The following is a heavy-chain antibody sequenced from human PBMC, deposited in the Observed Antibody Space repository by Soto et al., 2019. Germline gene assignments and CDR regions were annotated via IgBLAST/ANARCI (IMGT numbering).Heavy chain of an antibody. J-gene: IGHJ6*03. D-gene: IGHD2-15*01. CDR3: ARDAVVVVAATLTYYYYYYMDV. CDR1: GGSFSGYY. CDR2: INHSGST. Sequence: SETLSLTCAVYGGSFSGYYWSWIRQPPGKGLEWIGEINHSGSTNYNPSLKSRVTISVDTSKNQFSLKLSSVTAADTAVYYCARDAVVVVAATLTYYYYYYMDVWGKGTTVTVSS. V-gene: IGHV4-34*01.